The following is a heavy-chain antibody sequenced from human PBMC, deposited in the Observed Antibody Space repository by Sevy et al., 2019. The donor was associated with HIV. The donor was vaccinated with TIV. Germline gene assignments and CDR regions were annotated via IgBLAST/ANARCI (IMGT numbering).Heavy chain of an antibody. D-gene: IGHD2-15*01. CDR3: ARELGVVAATRGYYYYGMDV. CDR2: IWYDGSNK. Sequence: GESLKISCAASGFTFSSYGMHWVRQAPGKGLEWVAVIWYDGSNKYYADSVKGRFTISRDNSKNTLYLQMNSLRAEDTAVYYCARELGVVAATRGYYYYGMDVWGQGTTVTVSS. CDR1: GFTFSSYG. V-gene: IGHV3-33*01. J-gene: IGHJ6*02.